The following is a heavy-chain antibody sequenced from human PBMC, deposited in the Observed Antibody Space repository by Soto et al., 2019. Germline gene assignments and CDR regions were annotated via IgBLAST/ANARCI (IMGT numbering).Heavy chain of an antibody. CDR1: GYTFTSYG. V-gene: IGHV1-18*01. CDR2: ISAYNGNT. CDR3: AREGYSSSHYYYYYGMDV. J-gene: IGHJ6*02. D-gene: IGHD6-13*01. Sequence: QVQLVQSGAEVKKPGASVKVSCNASGYTFTSYGISWVRQAPGQGLEWMGWISAYNGNTNYAQKLQGRVTMTTDTSTSTAYMELRSLRSDDTAVYYCAREGYSSSHYYYYYGMDVWGQGTTVTVSS.